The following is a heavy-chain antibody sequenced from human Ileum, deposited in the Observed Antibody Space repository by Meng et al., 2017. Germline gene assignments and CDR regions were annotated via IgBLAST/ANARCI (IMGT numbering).Heavy chain of an antibody. D-gene: IGHD3-3*01. Sequence: GESLKISCEGSGFTFCTYWMHWVRQAPGKGLVWVSLISPDGSATSYADSVKGRFTISRDNVKNTVYLQMNSLTAEDTAVYFCASFQYTMEDYWGQGTLVTVSS. V-gene: IGHV3-74*01. CDR3: ASFQYTMEDY. J-gene: IGHJ4*02. CDR2: ISPDGSAT. CDR1: GFTFCTYW.